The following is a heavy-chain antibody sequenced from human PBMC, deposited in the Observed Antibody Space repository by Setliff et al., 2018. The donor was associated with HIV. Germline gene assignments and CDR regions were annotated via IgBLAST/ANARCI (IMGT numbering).Heavy chain of an antibody. V-gene: IGHV4-59*11. Sequence: SETLSLTCTVSGGSISSHYWSWIRQPPGKGLEWIGSIYYSGSASYNSSLKSRVTISGDTSKNQFSLNLTSVTAADTAVYYCARPVSKNFYGMDVWGLGTTVTVSS. CDR3: ARPVSKNFYGMDV. CDR2: IYYSGSA. CDR1: GGSISSHY. J-gene: IGHJ6*02.